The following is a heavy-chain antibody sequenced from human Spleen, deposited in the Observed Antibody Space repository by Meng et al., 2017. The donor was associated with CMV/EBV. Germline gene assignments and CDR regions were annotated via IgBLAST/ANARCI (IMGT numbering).Heavy chain of an antibody. CDR2: ISSSSSYI. CDR1: GFTFSSYS. V-gene: IGHV3-21*01. J-gene: IGHJ4*02. Sequence: GESLKISCAASGFTFSSYSMNWVRQAPGKGLEWVSSISSSSSYIYYADSVKGRFTISRDNAKNSLYLQMNSLRAEDTAVYYCARGGHSSSWYLAYWGQGTVVTVSS. CDR3: ARGGHSSSWYLAY. D-gene: IGHD6-13*01.